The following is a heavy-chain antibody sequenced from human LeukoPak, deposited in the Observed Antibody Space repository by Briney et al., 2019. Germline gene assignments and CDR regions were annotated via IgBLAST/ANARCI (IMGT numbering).Heavy chain of an antibody. J-gene: IGHJ5*02. V-gene: IGHV4-59*13. CDR3: AKGHSSGWNWFDP. CDR1: GGSISSYY. D-gene: IGHD6-19*01. CDR2: IYYSRST. Sequence: SETLSLTCTVSGGSISSYYWSWIRQPPGKGLEWIGYIYYSRSTNYNPSLKSRVTISVDTSKNQFSLKLSSVTAADTAVYYCAKGHSSGWNWFDPWGQGTLVTVSS.